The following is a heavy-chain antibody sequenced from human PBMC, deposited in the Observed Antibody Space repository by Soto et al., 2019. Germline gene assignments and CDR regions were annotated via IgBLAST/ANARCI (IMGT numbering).Heavy chain of an antibody. Sequence: GGSLRLSCSASGFTFSSYDMHWVRQGTGKGLEWVSAIGTTGDTYYAGSVKGRFTISRENAKNSLYLQMNSLRAGDTAIYFCARAIGPTIFDYWGQGTLVTVSS. CDR2: IGTTGDT. J-gene: IGHJ4*02. CDR3: ARAIGPTIFDY. V-gene: IGHV3-13*04. CDR1: GFTFSSYD. D-gene: IGHD3-22*01.